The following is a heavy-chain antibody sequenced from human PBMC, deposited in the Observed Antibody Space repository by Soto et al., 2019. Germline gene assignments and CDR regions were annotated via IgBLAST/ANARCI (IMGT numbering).Heavy chain of an antibody. CDR2: ISWNSGSI. V-gene: IGHV3-9*01. CDR1: GFTFDDYA. J-gene: IGHJ4*02. D-gene: IGHD4-17*01. Sequence: EVQLVESGGGLVQPGRSLRLSCAASGFTFDDYAMHWVRQAPGKGLEWVSGISWNSGSIGYADSVKGRFTISRDNAKNSLYLQMNSLRAEDTALYYCAKNDYGDHVFDYWGQGTLVTVSS. CDR3: AKNDYGDHVFDY.